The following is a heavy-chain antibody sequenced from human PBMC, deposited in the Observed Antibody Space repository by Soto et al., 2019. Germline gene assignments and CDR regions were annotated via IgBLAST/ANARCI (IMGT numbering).Heavy chain of an antibody. D-gene: IGHD3-3*01. CDR1: GFTFRSFT. V-gene: IGHV3-21*01. CDR2: ISSNSAYI. Sequence: GGSLRLSCAASGFTFRSFTMNWVRQAPGKGLEWVSTISSNSAYIYYTDALRGRFSISRDNAKNSLFLQMNSLRADDTAVYHCARAGGYDFWSLFDPWGQGTLVTVSS. J-gene: IGHJ5*02. CDR3: ARAGGYDFWSLFDP.